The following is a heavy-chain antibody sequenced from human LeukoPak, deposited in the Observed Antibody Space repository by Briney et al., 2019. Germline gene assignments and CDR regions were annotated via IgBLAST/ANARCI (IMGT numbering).Heavy chain of an antibody. CDR1: IDSFSNYH. CDR3: VRGREYYLYYMDV. V-gene: IGHV4-39*07. Sequence: SETLSLTCAVYIDSFSNYHWNWIRQPPGKGLEWIGSIYFSGSTYYNPSLKSRVTISLDTSTNQFSLKLSSVTAADTAVYYCVRGREYYLYYMDVWGKGTAVTVSS. J-gene: IGHJ6*03. CDR2: IYFSGST.